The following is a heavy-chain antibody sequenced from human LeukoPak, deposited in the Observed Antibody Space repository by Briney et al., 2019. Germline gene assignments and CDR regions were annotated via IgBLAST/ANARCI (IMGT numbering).Heavy chain of an antibody. Sequence: GGSLRLSCAASGFTFSSYSIDWVRQAPGKGLEWLSYISSSSSTIYYADSVKGRFTISRDNSKNTLYLQMDSLRAEDTAVYYCARSQYCSGGSCYRLGDYWGQGTLVTVSS. V-gene: IGHV3-48*01. CDR2: ISSSSSTI. D-gene: IGHD2-15*01. CDR1: GFTFSSYS. J-gene: IGHJ4*02. CDR3: ARSQYCSGGSCYRLGDY.